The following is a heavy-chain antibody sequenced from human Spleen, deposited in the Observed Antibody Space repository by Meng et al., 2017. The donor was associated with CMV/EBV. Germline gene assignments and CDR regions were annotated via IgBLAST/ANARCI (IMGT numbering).Heavy chain of an antibody. J-gene: IGHJ4*02. V-gene: IGHV1-69*05. D-gene: IGHD4-23*01. Sequence: SGGTFSSYAIRWVRQVPGQGLEWMGGIIPIFGTPNYAQKFQGRVTITTDESTSTAFMELSSLRSEDTAVYYCARLVYGGKGGEKYFDSWGQGTLVTVSS. CDR2: IIPIFGTP. CDR3: ARLVYGGKGGEKYFDS. CDR1: GGTFSSYA.